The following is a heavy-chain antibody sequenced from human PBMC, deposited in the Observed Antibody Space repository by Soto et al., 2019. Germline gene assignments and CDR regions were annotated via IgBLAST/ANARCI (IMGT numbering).Heavy chain of an antibody. J-gene: IGHJ6*02. CDR2: ISSSSSYI. Sequence: EVQLVESGGGLVKPGGSLRLSCAASGFTFSSYSMNWVRQAPGKGLEWVSSISSSSSYIYYADSVKGRFTIPRDNAKNSLYLQMNSLRAEDTAVYYCARGDTAMVTFGPYYYYGMDVWGQGTTVTVSS. V-gene: IGHV3-21*01. CDR3: ARGDTAMVTFGPYYYYGMDV. D-gene: IGHD5-18*01. CDR1: GFTFSSYS.